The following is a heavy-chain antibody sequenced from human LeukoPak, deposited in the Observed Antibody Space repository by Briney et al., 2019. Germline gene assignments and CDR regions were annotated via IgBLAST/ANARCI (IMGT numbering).Heavy chain of an antibody. D-gene: IGHD5-24*01. CDR1: GGSISSYY. J-gene: IGHJ4*02. CDR2: IYTSGST. Sequence: SETLSLTCTVSGGSISSYYWSWIRQPAGKGLEWIGRIYTSGSTNYNPSLKSRVTISVDTSKNQFSLKLSSVTAADTAVYYCARAKSRDTPLLFDYWGQGTLVTVSS. CDR3: ARAKSRDTPLLFDY. V-gene: IGHV4-4*07.